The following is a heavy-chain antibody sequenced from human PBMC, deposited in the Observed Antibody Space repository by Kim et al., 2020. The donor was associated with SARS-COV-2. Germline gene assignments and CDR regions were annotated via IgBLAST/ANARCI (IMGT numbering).Heavy chain of an antibody. CDR2: LFGDGRT. Sequence: WGSLRLSCAASGFIVSSVLMTWVRQAPGKGLECVSILFGDGRTFYTDSVKGRFTISRDNSRNTIFLQMNSRIVDDSAVYFCATRSPWGRVPLV. CDR1: GFIVSSVL. J-gene: IGHJ2*01. V-gene: IGHV3-66*01. CDR3: ATRSP. D-gene: IGHD3-10*01.